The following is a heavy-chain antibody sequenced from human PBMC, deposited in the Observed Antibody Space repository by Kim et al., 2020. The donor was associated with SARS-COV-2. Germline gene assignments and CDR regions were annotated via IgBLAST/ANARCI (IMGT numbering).Heavy chain of an antibody. CDR2: INPSGGST. Sequence: ASVKVSCKASGYTFTSYYMHWVRQAPGQGLEWMGIINPSGGSTSYAQKFQGRVTMTRDTSTSTVYMELSSLRSEDTAVYYCARSTGYNYYDSSAQSFTYFDYWGQGTLVTVSS. D-gene: IGHD3-22*01. CDR1: GYTFTSYY. CDR3: ARSTGYNYYDSSAQSFTYFDY. V-gene: IGHV1-46*01. J-gene: IGHJ4*02.